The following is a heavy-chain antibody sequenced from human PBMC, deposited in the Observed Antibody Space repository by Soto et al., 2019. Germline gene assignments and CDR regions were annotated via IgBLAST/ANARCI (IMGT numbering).Heavy chain of an antibody. D-gene: IGHD2-8*01. CDR3: ARDPFYCTNGVCSVGY. CDR2: ISSSSSTI. J-gene: IGHJ4*02. Sequence: GGSLRLSCAASGFTFSSYSMNWVRQAPGKGLEWVSYISSSSSTIYYADSVKGRFTISRDNAKNSLYLQMNSLRAEDTAVYYCARDPFYCTNGVCSVGYWGQGTLVTVSS. V-gene: IGHV3-48*01. CDR1: GFTFSSYS.